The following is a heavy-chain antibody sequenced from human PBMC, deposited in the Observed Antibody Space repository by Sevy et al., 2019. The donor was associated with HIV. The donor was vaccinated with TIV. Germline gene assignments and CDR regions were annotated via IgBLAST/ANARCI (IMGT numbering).Heavy chain of an antibody. J-gene: IGHJ3*02. V-gene: IGHV3-21*04. CDR1: GFTFSNYI. CDR3: ARYEEDTTLVNAFDI. CDR2: ISNSGTYI. D-gene: IGHD5-18*01. Sequence: GGSLRLSCAASGFTFSNYIINWVRQAPGKGLEWVSSISNSGTYIYYADSGKGRFTISRDNAKNSLYLQMNSLRAEDTDVHYCARYEEDTTLVNAFDIWGQGTMFSVSS.